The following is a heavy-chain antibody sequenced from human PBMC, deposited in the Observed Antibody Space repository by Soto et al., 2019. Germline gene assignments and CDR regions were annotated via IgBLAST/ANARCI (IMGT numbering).Heavy chain of an antibody. J-gene: IGHJ4*02. D-gene: IGHD3-10*01. Sequence: PGGSLRLSCAASGFNFNDYAMSWVRQAPGEGLQWFSTITDTGGDAKYADSVRGRLVISRDNSKKTLYLQMTSLTAEDSAMYFCARGSTDSYPGSRIFDFWGRGTLVTVSS. CDR2: ITDTGGDA. CDR1: GFNFNDYA. V-gene: IGHV3-23*01. CDR3: ARGSTDSYPGSRIFDF.